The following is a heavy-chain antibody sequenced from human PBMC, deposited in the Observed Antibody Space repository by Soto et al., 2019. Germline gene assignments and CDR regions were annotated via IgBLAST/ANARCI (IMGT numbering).Heavy chain of an antibody. D-gene: IGHD3-9*01. CDR3: TTDILTGSSHDY. CDR1: VFTFSNAW. J-gene: IGHJ4*02. V-gene: IGHV3-15*01. CDR2: IKSKTDGGTT. Sequence: EVQLVESGGGLVKPGGSLRLSCAASVFTFSNAWMSWVRQAPGKGLEWVGRIKSKTDGGTTDYAAPVKGRFTISRDDSKNTLYLQMNSLKTEDTAVYYCTTDILTGSSHDYWGQGTLLTVSS.